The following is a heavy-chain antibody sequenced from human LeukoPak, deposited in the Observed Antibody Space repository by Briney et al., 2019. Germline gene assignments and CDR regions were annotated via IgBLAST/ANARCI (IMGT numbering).Heavy chain of an antibody. CDR1: GFTFSSYS. V-gene: IGHV3-21*01. D-gene: IGHD6-13*01. J-gene: IGHJ4*02. CDR3: ARRVAAAGTWGHSHFDY. Sequence: GGSLRLSCAASGFTFSSYSMNWVRQAPGKGLEWVSSISSSSSYIYYADSVKGRFTISRDNAKNSLYLQMNSLRAEDTAVYYCARRVAAAGTWGHSHFDYWGQGTLVTVSS. CDR2: ISSSSSYI.